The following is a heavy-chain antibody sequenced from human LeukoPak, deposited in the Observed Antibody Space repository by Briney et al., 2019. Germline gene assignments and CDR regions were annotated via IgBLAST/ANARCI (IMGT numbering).Heavy chain of an antibody. D-gene: IGHD6-13*01. CDR1: GGSISSGNYY. Sequence: SETLSLTCTVSGGSISSGNYYWSWIRQPAGKGLEWIGRIYTSGSTNYSPSLKSRVTISVDTSKNQFSLKLSSVTAADTAVYYCASEGWAAAGTGYYDYWGQGTLVTVSS. CDR3: ASEGWAAAGTGYYDY. J-gene: IGHJ4*02. CDR2: IYTSGST. V-gene: IGHV4-61*02.